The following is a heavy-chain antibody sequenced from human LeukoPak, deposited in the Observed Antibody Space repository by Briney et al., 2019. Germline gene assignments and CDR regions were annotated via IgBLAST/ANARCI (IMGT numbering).Heavy chain of an antibody. CDR2: ISSSGSTI. CDR1: GFTFSSYE. Sequence: GGSLRLSRAASGFTFSSYEMNWVRQAPGKGLEWVSYISSSGSTIYYADSVKGRFTIPRDNAKNSLYLQMNSLRAEDTAVYYCARDSAGSGSYVGYFEYWGQGTLVTVSS. J-gene: IGHJ4*02. CDR3: ARDSAGSGSYVGYFEY. D-gene: IGHD3-10*01. V-gene: IGHV3-48*03.